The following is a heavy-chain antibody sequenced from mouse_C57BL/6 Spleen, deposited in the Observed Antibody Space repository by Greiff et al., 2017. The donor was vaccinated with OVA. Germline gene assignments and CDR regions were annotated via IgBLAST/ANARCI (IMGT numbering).Heavy chain of an antibody. CDR2: IDPETGGT. J-gene: IGHJ4*01. V-gene: IGHV1-15*01. CDR1: GYTFTDYE. Sequence: QVHVKQSGAELVRPGASVTLSCKASGYTFTDYEMHWVKQTPVHGLEWIGAIDPETGGTAYNQKFKGKAILTADKSSSTAYMELRSLTSEDSAVYYCTRRELSYAMDYWGQGTSVTVSS. CDR3: TRRELSYAMDY.